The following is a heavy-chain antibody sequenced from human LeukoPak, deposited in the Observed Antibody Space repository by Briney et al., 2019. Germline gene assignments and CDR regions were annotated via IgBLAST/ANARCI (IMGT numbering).Heavy chain of an antibody. CDR1: GYTFTSYY. CDR2: INPSGGST. Sequence: ASVKVSCKASGYTFTSYYMHWVRQAPGQGLEWMGIINPSGGSTSYAQKFQGRVTMTRDTSTSTVYMELSSLRSEDTAVYYCARGGAWYYDTLTGAPIDYWGQGTLVTVSS. D-gene: IGHD3-9*01. V-gene: IGHV1-46*01. J-gene: IGHJ4*02. CDR3: ARGGAWYYDTLTGAPIDY.